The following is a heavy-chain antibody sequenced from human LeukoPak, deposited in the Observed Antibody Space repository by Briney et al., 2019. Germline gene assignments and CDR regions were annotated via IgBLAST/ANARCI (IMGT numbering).Heavy chain of an antibody. CDR3: ARDGGLYGSGPMDV. V-gene: IGHV4-39*07. J-gene: IGHJ6*02. Sequence: PSETLSLTCTVSGGSISSSGYYWSWIRQPPGKGLEWIGEINHSGSTNYNPSLKSRVTISVDTSKNQFSLKLSSVTAADTAVYYCARDGGLYGSGPMDVWGQGTTVTVSS. CDR1: GGSISSSGYY. D-gene: IGHD3-10*01. CDR2: INHSGST.